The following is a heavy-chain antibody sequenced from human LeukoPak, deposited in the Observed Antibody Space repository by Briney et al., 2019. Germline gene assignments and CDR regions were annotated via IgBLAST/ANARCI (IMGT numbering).Heavy chain of an antibody. J-gene: IGHJ4*02. D-gene: IGHD2-2*01. CDR2: IYYNGRT. Sequence: SETLSLTCTVSGGSISSSSFYWGWIRQPPGKGLEWIGSIYYNGRTYYNPSLKGRVTISADTSKNQFSLNLSSVTAPCTFVYYCAATIILPAAMGFDYWGQGTLVTVSS. CDR1: GGSISSSSFY. V-gene: IGHV4-39*01. CDR3: AATIILPAAMGFDY.